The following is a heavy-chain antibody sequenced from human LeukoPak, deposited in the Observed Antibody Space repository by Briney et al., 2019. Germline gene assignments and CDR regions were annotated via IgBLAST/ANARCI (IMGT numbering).Heavy chain of an antibody. CDR2: ISGSSGST. CDR1: GFTVSNYA. Sequence: GGSLRLSCAASGFTVSNYAMGWVRQAPEKGVEWVSGISGSSGSTYYADSVKGRFTISTDNSKNTLYLQMNSPRAEDTAVYYCAKTLVLMVYAPFDYWGQGTLVTVSS. V-gene: IGHV3-23*01. J-gene: IGHJ4*02. CDR3: AKTLVLMVYAPFDY. D-gene: IGHD2-8*01.